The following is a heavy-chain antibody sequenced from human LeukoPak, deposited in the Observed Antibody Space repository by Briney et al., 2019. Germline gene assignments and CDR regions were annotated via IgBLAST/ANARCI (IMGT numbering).Heavy chain of an antibody. J-gene: IGHJ2*01. Sequence: GGSLRLSCAASGFTFSSYATSWVRQIPGKGLEWVSGINGNGGSTNYADSVKGRFTISRDNSKNTHYLQMNSLRLEDTALYYCAKGGHFSFFDVWGRGTLVTVSS. CDR1: GFTFSSYA. V-gene: IGHV3-23*01. CDR3: AKGGHFSFFDV. CDR2: INGNGGST.